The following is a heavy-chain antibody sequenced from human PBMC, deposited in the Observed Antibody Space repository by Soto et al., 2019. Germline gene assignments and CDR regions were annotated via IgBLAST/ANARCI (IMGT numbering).Heavy chain of an antibody. CDR3: TTPLGDFWSGYKNWFDP. D-gene: IGHD3-3*01. J-gene: IGHJ5*02. V-gene: IGHV3-73*01. Sequence: GGSLRLSCAASGFTFSGSAMHWVRQASGKGLEWVGRIRSKANSYATAYAASVKGRFTISRDDSKNTAYLQMNSLKTEDTAVYYCTTPLGDFWSGYKNWFDPWGQGT. CDR2: IRSKANSYAT. CDR1: GFTFSGSA.